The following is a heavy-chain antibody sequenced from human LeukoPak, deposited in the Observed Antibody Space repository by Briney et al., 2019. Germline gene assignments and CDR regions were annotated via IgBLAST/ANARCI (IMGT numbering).Heavy chain of an antibody. CDR3: ARALLRFLEWLPSYYYYGMDV. Sequence: ASVKVSCKASGYTFTGYYMHWVRQAPGQGLEWTGWINPNSGGTNYAQKFQGWVTVTRDTSISTAYMELSRLRSDDTAVYYCARALLRFLEWLPSYYYYGMDVWGQGTTVTVSS. D-gene: IGHD3-3*01. CDR1: GYTFTGYY. J-gene: IGHJ6*02. CDR2: INPNSGGT. V-gene: IGHV1-2*04.